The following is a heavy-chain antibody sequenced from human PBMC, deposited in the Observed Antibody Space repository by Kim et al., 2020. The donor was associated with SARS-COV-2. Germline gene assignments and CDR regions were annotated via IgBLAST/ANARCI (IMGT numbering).Heavy chain of an antibody. CDR3: AKDNDAGELLCFGEWGYCMDV. Sequence: GGSLRLSCAASGFTFSSYGMHWVRQAPGKGLEWVAVICCDGSNKYYADSVKGRFTISRDNSKNTLYLQMNSLRAEDTAVYYCAKDNDAGELLCFGEWGYCMDVWGEGTTLTV. CDR2: ICCDGSNK. V-gene: IGHV3-33*06. CDR1: GFTFSSYG. J-gene: IGHJ6*02. D-gene: IGHD3-10*01.